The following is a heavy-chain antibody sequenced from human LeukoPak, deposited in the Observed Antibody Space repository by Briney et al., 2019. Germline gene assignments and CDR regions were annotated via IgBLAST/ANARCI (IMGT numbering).Heavy chain of an antibody. CDR3: ARDRGDTSGWPIIDY. CDR1: GFTVNNNH. D-gene: IGHD6-19*01. CDR2: IQSGST. V-gene: IGHV3-66*01. Sequence: PGGSLRLSCAASGFTVNNNHMSWVRQAPGKGLEWVSLIQSGSTHYADSVKGRFTISRDNSKNTLYLQMNSLRAEDTAVYYCARDRGDTSGWPIIDYWGQGTLVNVSS. J-gene: IGHJ4*02.